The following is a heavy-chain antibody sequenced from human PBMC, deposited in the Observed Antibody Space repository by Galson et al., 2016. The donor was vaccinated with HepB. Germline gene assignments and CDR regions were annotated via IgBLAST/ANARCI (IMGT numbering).Heavy chain of an antibody. V-gene: IGHV4-39*01. CDR1: GGSVSSTTYY. D-gene: IGHD3-10*01. CDR3: ARQRRFGTWDEIDY. CDR2: TFYSGRT. J-gene: IGHJ4*02. Sequence: SETLSLTCTVSGGSVSSTTYYWGWIRQPPGKGLEWIGNTFYSGRTYYNPSLKSRLTISVDPSKNQFSLRLRSVTAADTAVYYRARQRRFGTWDEIDYWGQGTLVTVSS.